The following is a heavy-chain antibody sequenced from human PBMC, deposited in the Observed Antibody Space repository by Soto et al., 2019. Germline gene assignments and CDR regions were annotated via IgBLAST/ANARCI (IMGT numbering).Heavy chain of an antibody. J-gene: IGHJ4*02. CDR2: ISSSSSYI. CDR3: ALHSTEGSSSSSFDY. V-gene: IGHV3-21*01. Sequence: PGGSLRLSCAASGLTFSSYSMSWVRQAPGKGLEWVSSISSSSSYIYYADSVKGRFTISRDNAKSSLYLQMNSLRAEDTAVYYCALHSTEGSSSSSFDYWGQGTLVTVSS. D-gene: IGHD6-6*01. CDR1: GLTFSSYS.